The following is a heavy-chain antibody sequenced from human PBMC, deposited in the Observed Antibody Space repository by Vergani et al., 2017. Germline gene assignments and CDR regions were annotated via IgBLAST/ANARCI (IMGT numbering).Heavy chain of an antibody. J-gene: IGHJ3*02. D-gene: IGHD2/OR15-2a*01. CDR2: IYSGGST. CDR1: GFTFSSYA. V-gene: IGHV3-66*04. CDR3: ARHSTISTVLYAFDI. Sequence: EVQLLESGGGLVQPGGSLRLSCAASGFTFSSYAMSWVRQAPGKGLEWVSVIYSGGSTYYADSVKGRFTISRDNSKNTLYLQMNSLRAEDTAVYSCARHSTISTVLYAFDIWGQGTMVTVSS.